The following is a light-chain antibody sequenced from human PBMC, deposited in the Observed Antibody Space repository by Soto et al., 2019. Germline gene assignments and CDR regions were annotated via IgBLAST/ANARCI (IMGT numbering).Light chain of an antibody. CDR1: QSLTNN. CDR3: QQYHNWPPYT. J-gene: IGKJ2*01. V-gene: IGKV3-15*01. Sequence: TLSVSPGERATLSCRASQSLTNNLAWYQQKPGQAPRLLIYGASTRATGIPARFSGSGSGTEFTLTISSLQSEDFAVYYCQQYHNWPPYTFGQGTKVDIK. CDR2: GAS.